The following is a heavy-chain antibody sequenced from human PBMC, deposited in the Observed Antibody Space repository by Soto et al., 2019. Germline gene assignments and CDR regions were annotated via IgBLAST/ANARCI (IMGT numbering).Heavy chain of an antibody. CDR3: ARGGYNWNYGYGMDV. V-gene: IGHV1-69*13. J-gene: IGHJ6*02. Sequence: SVKVSCKASGYTFTSYGISWVRQAPGQGLEWMGWIIPYIGTANYAQKFQGRVTITADESTSTAYMELSSLRSEDTAVYYCARGGYNWNYGYGMDVWGQGTTVTVSS. CDR2: IIPYIGTA. D-gene: IGHD1-20*01. CDR1: GYTFTSYG.